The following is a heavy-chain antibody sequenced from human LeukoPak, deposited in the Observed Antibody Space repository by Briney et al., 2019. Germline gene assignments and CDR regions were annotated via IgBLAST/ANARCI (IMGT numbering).Heavy chain of an antibody. Sequence: KPPQTLSLTCTVSGGSISSGSYYWSWIRQPAGKGLEWIGRIYTSGSTNYNPSLKSRVTISVDTSKNQFSLKLSSVTAADTAVYYCAREGDSSSYFDYWGQGTLVTVSS. CDR2: IYTSGST. CDR1: GGSISSGSYY. CDR3: AREGDSSSYFDY. J-gene: IGHJ4*02. V-gene: IGHV4-61*02. D-gene: IGHD6-6*01.